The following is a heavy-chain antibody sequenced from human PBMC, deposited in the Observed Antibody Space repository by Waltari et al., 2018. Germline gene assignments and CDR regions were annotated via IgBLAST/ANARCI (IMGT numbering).Heavy chain of an antibody. CDR3: ASSSHAYYYDSSGPGY. J-gene: IGHJ4*02. D-gene: IGHD3-22*01. CDR2: IIPIFGTA. Sequence: QVQLVQSGAEVKKPGSSVKVSCKASGGTFSSYAISWVRQAPGQGLEWMGGIIPIFGTANYAQKFQGIVTITADESTSTAYMELSSLRSEDTAVYYCASSSHAYYYDSSGPGYWGQGTLVTVSS. CDR1: GGTFSSYA. V-gene: IGHV1-69*01.